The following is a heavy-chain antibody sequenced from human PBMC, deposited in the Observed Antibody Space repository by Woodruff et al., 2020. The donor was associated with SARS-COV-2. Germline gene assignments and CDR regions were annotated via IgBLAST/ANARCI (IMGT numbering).Heavy chain of an antibody. V-gene: IGHV4-39*01. CDR3: RDLES. Sequence: NPSLKSRVTISVDTSKNQFSLKLSSVTAADTTVYYCRDLESWGQGTLVTV. J-gene: IGHJ5*01.